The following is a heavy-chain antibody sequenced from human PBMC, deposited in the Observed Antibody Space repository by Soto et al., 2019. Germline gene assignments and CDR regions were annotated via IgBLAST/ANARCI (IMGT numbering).Heavy chain of an antibody. V-gene: IGHV3-23*01. J-gene: IGHJ4*02. CDR2: IRSRGGST. CDR1: GFNIKNFA. Sequence: GGSLRLSCEASGFNIKNFAMGWVRQAPGEGLEWVSGIRSRGGSTSYADSVKGRFTLARDDSQNTLSLHLTILRLKDTSRYFCANAAGEKWLIPRLDNWGQGSLVTVSS. CDR3: ANAAGEKWLIPRLDN. D-gene: IGHD6-19*01.